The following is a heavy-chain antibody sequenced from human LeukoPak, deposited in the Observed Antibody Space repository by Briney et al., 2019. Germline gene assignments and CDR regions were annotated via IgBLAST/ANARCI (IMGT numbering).Heavy chain of an antibody. D-gene: IGHD3-10*01. J-gene: IGHJ4*02. CDR3: ASSRFGELHY. Sequence: PSETLSLTCTVSGGSISSGRYYWHWIRQPAGKGLEWIGHIFTSGSTNYNPSLKSRVTISVGTSKNQFSLKLSSVTAADTAVYYCASSRFGELHYWGQGTLVTVSS. V-gene: IGHV4-61*09. CDR1: GGSISSGRYY. CDR2: IFTSGST.